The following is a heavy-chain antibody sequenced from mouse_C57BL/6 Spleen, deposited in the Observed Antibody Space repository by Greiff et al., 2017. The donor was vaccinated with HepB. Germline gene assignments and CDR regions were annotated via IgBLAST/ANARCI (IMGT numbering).Heavy chain of an antibody. J-gene: IGHJ4*01. V-gene: IGHV5-4*01. CDR3: AREYYDAMDY. Sequence: EVKLVESGGGLVKPGGSLKLSCAASGFTFSSYAMSWVRQTPEKRLEWVATISDGGSYTYYPDNVKGRFTISRDNAKNNLYLQMSHLKSEDTAMYYCAREYYDAMDYWGQGTSVTVSS. CDR2: ISDGGSYT. CDR1: GFTFSSYA.